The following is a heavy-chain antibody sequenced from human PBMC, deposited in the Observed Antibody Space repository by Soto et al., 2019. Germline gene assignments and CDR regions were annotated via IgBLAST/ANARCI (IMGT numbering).Heavy chain of an antibody. D-gene: IGHD5-12*01. Sequence: GGSLRLSCAASGFTFSSYAMSWVRQAPGKGLEWVSAISGSGGSTYYADSVKGRFTISRDNSKNTLYLQMNSLRAEDTAVYYCAKDRGYSGYEYYYYMDVWGKGTTVTVSS. V-gene: IGHV3-23*01. CDR1: GFTFSSYA. CDR2: ISGSGGST. J-gene: IGHJ6*03. CDR3: AKDRGYSGYEYYYYMDV.